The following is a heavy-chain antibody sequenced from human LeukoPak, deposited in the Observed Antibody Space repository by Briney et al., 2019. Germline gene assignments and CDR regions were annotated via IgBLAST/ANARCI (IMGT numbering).Heavy chain of an antibody. CDR3: AKLRYDSSGYYSPPGDY. CDR2: ISSSSSYI. CDR1: GFTFSSYS. J-gene: IGHJ4*02. Sequence: PGGSLRLSCAASGFTFSSYSMNWVRQAPGKGLEWVSSISSSSSYIYYADSVKGRFTISRDNSKNTLYLQMNSLRAEDTAVYYCAKLRYDSSGYYSPPGDYWGQGTLVTVSS. V-gene: IGHV3-21*01. D-gene: IGHD3-22*01.